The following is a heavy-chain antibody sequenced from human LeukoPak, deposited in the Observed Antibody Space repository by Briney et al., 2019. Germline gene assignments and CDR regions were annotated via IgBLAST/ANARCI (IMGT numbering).Heavy chain of an antibody. CDR2: ISYDGSNK. V-gene: IGHV3-30-3*02. J-gene: IGHJ4*02. Sequence: PGGSLRLSCAASGFTFSSYAMHWVRQAPGKGLDWVAVISYDGSNKYYADSVKGRFTISRDNSKNTVYLQMNSLRAEDTAVYYCAKDVVRGVIITLFDYWGQGTLVTVSS. D-gene: IGHD3-10*01. CDR3: AKDVVRGVIITLFDY. CDR1: GFTFSSYA.